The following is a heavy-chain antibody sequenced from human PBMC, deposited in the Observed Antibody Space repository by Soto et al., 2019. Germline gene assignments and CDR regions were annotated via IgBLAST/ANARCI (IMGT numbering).Heavy chain of an antibody. J-gene: IGHJ6*02. D-gene: IGHD3-10*01. CDR1: GFTFDDYT. V-gene: IGHV3-43*01. Sequence: GGSLRLSCAASGFTFDDYTMHWVRQAPGEGLEWVSLISWDGGSTYYADSVKGRFTISRDNSKNSLYLQMNSLRTEDTALYYCAKDQGYGSGSGMDVWGQGTTVTVSS. CDR3: AKDQGYGSGSGMDV. CDR2: ISWDGGST.